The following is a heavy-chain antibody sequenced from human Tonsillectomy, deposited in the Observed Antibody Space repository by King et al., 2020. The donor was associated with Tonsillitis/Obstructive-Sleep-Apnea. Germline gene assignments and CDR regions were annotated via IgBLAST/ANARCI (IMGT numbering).Heavy chain of an antibody. J-gene: IGHJ6*03. CDR1: GGTFSSYA. D-gene: IGHD4-17*01. Sequence: QGQLVQSGAEVKKPGSSVKVSCKASGGTFSSYAFSWVRQATGQGLEWMGGIIPIFGTANYAQKFQGRVTITADESTSTAYMELSSLRSEDTAVYYCAREWGVDKDYCEYDTSTYYYYYMDVWGKGTTVTV. CDR2: IIPIFGTA. V-gene: IGHV1-69*12. CDR3: AREWGVDKDYCEYDTSTYYYYYMDV.